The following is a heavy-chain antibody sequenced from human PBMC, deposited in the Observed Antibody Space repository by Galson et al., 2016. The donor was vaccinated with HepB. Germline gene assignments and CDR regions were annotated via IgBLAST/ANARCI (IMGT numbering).Heavy chain of an antibody. Sequence: SLRLSCAASGFTFSNYCMHWVRQTPGKGLEWVALIWSDGSTKYFGDSMKGRFTISRDTSKDTVFLQMSSLRAEYTATYYCARDLHDFTTTNFYPGPDHSHYYYGMDVWGQGTTVIVSS. CDR1: GFTFSNYC. D-gene: IGHD2-2*01. CDR2: IWSDGSTK. CDR3: ARDLHDFTTTNFYPGPDHSHYYYGMDV. J-gene: IGHJ6*02. V-gene: IGHV3-33*01.